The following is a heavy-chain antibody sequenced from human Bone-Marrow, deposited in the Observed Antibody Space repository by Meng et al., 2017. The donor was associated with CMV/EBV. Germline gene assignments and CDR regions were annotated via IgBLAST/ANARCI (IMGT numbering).Heavy chain of an antibody. D-gene: IGHD4-23*01. Sequence: GGSLRLSCAASGFTFSSYSMNWVRQAPGKGLEWVSSISSSSSYIYYADSVKGRFTISRDNAKNSLYLQMNSLRAEDTAVYYCAKNPARWGAFDIWGQGTMVTVSS. V-gene: IGHV3-21*04. J-gene: IGHJ3*02. CDR2: ISSSSSYI. CDR3: AKNPARWGAFDI. CDR1: GFTFSSYS.